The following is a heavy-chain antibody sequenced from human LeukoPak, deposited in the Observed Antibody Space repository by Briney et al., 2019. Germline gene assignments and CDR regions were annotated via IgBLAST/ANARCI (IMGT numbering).Heavy chain of an antibody. Sequence: GGSLRLSCAASGFTVSSNYMSWVRQAPGKGLEWVSVIYSGGSTYYADSVKGRFSISRDNSNSMVYLQMTSLRLEDTAVYYCARPSPPGDGYNPSDHWGQGSLVIVSS. V-gene: IGHV3-53*05. D-gene: IGHD5-24*01. CDR1: GFTVSSNY. J-gene: IGHJ4*02. CDR2: IYSGGST. CDR3: ARPSPPGDGYNPSDH.